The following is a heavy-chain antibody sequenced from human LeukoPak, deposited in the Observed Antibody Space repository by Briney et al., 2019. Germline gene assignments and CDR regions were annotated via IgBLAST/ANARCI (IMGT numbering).Heavy chain of an antibody. CDR3: AKDHYWSIDY. Sequence: QSGGSLRLSCAASGFTFNNYAMAWVRQAPGQGLVWVSRIKGDGISTNYADSVKGRFTISRDIAKNTLYLQMNSLRAEDTGVYYCAKDHYWSIDYWGRGTLVTVSS. D-gene: IGHD3-3*01. CDR2: IKGDGIST. V-gene: IGHV3-74*01. J-gene: IGHJ4*02. CDR1: GFTFNNYA.